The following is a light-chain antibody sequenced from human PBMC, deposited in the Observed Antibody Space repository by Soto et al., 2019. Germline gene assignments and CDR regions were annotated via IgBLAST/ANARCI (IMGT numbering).Light chain of an antibody. J-gene: IGKJ5*01. CDR3: QQYSNLIT. CDR1: QDVSNY. V-gene: IGKV1-33*01. CDR2: DAS. Sequence: DIQVTQSPCSLSASVGDRVTITCQASQDVSNYLNWYQQKLGKAPKLLIYDASNLETGVPSRFSGSGSGTYFSFTISSLQPEDFATYYCQQYSNLITFGQGTRLEIK.